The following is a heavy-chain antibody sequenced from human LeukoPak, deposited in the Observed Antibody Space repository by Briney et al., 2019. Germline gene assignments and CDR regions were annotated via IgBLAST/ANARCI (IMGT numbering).Heavy chain of an antibody. J-gene: IGHJ6*03. CDR1: GFTFGDAW. CDR2: IKSKSDGGTT. Sequence: GGSLRLSCAASGFTFGDAWMTWVRQAPGKGLEWVGRIKSKSDGGTTDYAAPVKGRFTISRDDSKNTLFLQMNGLKTEDTAVYYCTTALSYYYMDFWGKGTTVTVSS. D-gene: IGHD2/OR15-2a*01. CDR3: TTALSYYYMDF. V-gene: IGHV3-15*01.